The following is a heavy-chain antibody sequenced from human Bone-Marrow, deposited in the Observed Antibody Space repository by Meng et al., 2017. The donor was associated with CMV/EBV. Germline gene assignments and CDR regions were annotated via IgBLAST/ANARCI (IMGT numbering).Heavy chain of an antibody. D-gene: IGHD3-3*01. CDR1: GFTFSSYA. V-gene: IGHV3-66*03. CDR2: IYSCGST. J-gene: IGHJ6*02. Sequence: GESLKISCAASGFTFSSYAMSWVRQAPGKGLEWVSVIYSCGSTYYADSVKGRFTISRDNSKNTLYLQMNSLRAEDTAVYYCARGRLDFWSGYHNYYYGMDVWGQGTTVTVSS. CDR3: ARGRLDFWSGYHNYYYGMDV.